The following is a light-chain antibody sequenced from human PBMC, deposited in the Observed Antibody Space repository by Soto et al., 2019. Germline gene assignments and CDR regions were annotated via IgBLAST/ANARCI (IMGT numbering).Light chain of an antibody. CDR2: KVS. Sequence: DIVMTQSPFSLPVTLGQPASISCRSSQSLVDSDGNTFLNWFQQRPGQSPRRLIHKVSDRDSGGTDRCIGSRAGTDFTLRISRVEDEDVWVYYCMQGRQWPYTFGQGTKLEIK. CDR3: MQGRQWPYT. CDR1: QSLVDSDGNTF. J-gene: IGKJ2*01. V-gene: IGKV2-30*01.